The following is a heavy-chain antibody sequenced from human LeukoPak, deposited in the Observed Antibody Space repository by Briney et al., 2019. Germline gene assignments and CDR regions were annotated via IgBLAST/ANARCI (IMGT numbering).Heavy chain of an antibody. V-gene: IGHV1-18*01. D-gene: IGHD2-2*01. CDR2: ISAYNGNT. Sequence: ASVKVSCKASGYTFTSYGISWVRQAPGQGLEWMGWISAYNGNTNYAQKLQGRVTMTTDTSTSTAYMELRSLRSDDTAVYYCARESCSSTSCYRLYYYGMDVWGQGTTVTVSS. CDR1: GYTFTSYG. J-gene: IGHJ6*02. CDR3: ARESCSSTSCYRLYYYGMDV.